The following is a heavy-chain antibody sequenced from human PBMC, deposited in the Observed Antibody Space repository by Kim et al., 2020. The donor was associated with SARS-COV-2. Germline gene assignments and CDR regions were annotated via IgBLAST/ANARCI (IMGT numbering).Heavy chain of an antibody. D-gene: IGHD5-12*01. CDR3: ARGRDGYH. J-gene: IGHJ5*02. Sequence: SGNTGYAPKFQGRVTMTRNTSISTAYMELSSLRSEDTAVYYCARGRDGYHWGQGTLVTVSS. V-gene: IGHV1-8*01. CDR2: SGNT.